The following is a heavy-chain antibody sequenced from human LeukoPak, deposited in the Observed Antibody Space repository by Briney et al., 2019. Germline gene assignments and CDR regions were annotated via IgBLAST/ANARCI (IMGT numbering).Heavy chain of an antibody. J-gene: IGHJ4*02. V-gene: IGHV3-74*01. CDR2: INSDGSST. Sequence: PGGSLRLSCAASGFTFSAYWVHWVRQAPGKGLVWVSRINSDGSSTSYADSVKGRFTISRDNAKNTLYLQMNSLRAEDTAVYYCTRKTTDYYDSSGVGGYWGQGTLVTVSS. D-gene: IGHD3-22*01. CDR1: GFTFSAYW. CDR3: TRKTTDYYDSSGVGGY.